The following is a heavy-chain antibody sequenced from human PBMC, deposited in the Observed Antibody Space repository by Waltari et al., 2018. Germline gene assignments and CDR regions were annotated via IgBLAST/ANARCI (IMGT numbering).Heavy chain of an antibody. CDR1: GLSVTDKR. V-gene: IGHV3-23*03. CDR3: AKLGGLYASGWPDSTNYMAV. D-gene: IGHD6-19*01. CDR2: ISSAGRT. J-gene: IGHJ6*03. Sequence: EVPGWEAGGVLLKPGGSLGRSVDAPGLSVTDKRPWRDSWVPRKYVVCVSVISSAGRTTHADSVKGRFTISTDNSKKTVFLEMKSLIPDDTAVYYCAKLGGLYASGWPDSTNYMAVWGKGTTVTVSS.